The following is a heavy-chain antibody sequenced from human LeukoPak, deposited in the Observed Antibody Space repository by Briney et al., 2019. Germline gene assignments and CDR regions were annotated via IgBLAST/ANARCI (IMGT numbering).Heavy chain of an antibody. CDR2: ISAYNGNT. CDR1: GYTFTSYG. V-gene: IGHV1-18*01. Sequence: ASVKVSCKASGYTFTSYGISWVRQAPGQGLEWMGWISAYNGNTNYAQKLQGRVTMTTDTSTSTAYMELRSLRSDDTAVYYCARVRYDFWSGYYSDYWGQGTLVTVSS. CDR3: ARVRYDFWSGYYSDY. J-gene: IGHJ4*02. D-gene: IGHD3-3*01.